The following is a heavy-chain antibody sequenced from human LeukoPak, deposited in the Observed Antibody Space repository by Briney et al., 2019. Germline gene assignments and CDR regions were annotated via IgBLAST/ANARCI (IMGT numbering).Heavy chain of an antibody. Sequence: SETLSLTCTVSGGSISSHYWSWIRQPPGMGLEWIGYIYYSGSTNYNPSLNSRVTISVDTSKNQFSLKLTSVTAADTAVYYCARGHCSSTSCYRNWFDPWGQGTLVTVSS. D-gene: IGHD2-2*01. CDR3: ARGHCSSTSCYRNWFDP. CDR2: IYYSGST. V-gene: IGHV4-59*11. CDR1: GGSISSHY. J-gene: IGHJ5*02.